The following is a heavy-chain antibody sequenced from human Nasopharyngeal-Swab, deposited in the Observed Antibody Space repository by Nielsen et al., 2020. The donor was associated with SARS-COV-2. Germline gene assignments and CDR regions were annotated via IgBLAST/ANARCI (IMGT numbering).Heavy chain of an antibody. D-gene: IGHD1-26*01. Sequence: GEALKISWAASGFTVSTYWMHWVRQAPGKGPVWIARLSTDGRRTDYADSVKGRFTISRDDAKNTLYVQMNSLRVEDKAVYYCIRNSYSGSYGAFDIWGQGTMVTVSS. CDR1: GFTVSTYW. CDR3: IRNSYSGSYGAFDI. V-gene: IGHV3-74*01. J-gene: IGHJ3*02. CDR2: LSTDGRRT.